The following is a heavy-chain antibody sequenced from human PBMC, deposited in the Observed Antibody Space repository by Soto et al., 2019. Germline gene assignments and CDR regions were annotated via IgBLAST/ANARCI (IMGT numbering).Heavy chain of an antibody. Sequence: QVQLVESGGGVVQPGRSLRLSCAASGFTFSSYGMHWVRQAPGKGLEWVAVIWYDGSNKYYADSVKGRFTISRDNSKNTLYLQMNSLRAEDTAVYYCARDFDSSGYYGAGYWGQGTLVTVSS. CDR3: ARDFDSSGYYGAGY. CDR1: GFTFSSYG. V-gene: IGHV3-33*01. J-gene: IGHJ4*02. D-gene: IGHD3-22*01. CDR2: IWYDGSNK.